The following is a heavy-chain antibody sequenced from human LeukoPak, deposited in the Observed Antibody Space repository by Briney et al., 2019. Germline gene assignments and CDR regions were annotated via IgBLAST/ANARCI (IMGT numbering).Heavy chain of an antibody. CDR2: INSDGSST. J-gene: IGHJ4*02. Sequence: GGSLRLSCAASGFTFSIHWMHWVRQDPGKGPVWVAHINSDGSSTTYADSVKGRFIISRDNAGNTLYLKMNSLRAEDTAVYYCVKGYNYGYSWDYWGQGTLVTVSS. CDR1: GFTFSIHW. CDR3: VKGYNYGYSWDY. D-gene: IGHD5-18*01. V-gene: IGHV3-74*03.